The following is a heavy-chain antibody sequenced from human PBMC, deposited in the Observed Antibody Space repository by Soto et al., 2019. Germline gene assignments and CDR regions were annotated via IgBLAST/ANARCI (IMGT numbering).Heavy chain of an antibody. V-gene: IGHV1-18*04. Sequence: QVQLVQSGFEVKKPGASVKVSCKNSGYTFSNYGFNWVLQAPGQGLEWMGWISAHNGNTKYPQKFRGRVTLTTDTSTSTAYMELRSLGSDDTAVYYCVRDGGLEPIYYDFGLDVWGQGTMVTVSS. D-gene: IGHD1-1*01. CDR2: ISAHNGNT. J-gene: IGHJ6*02. CDR3: VRDGGLEPIYYDFGLDV. CDR1: GYTFSNYG.